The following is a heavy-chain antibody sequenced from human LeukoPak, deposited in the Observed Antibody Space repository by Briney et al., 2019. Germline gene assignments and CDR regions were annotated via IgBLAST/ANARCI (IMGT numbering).Heavy chain of an antibody. J-gene: IGHJ5*02. V-gene: IGHV1-24*01. CDR1: GDTLTELP. CDR2: FDPEDGET. CDR3: ATVEPRILYNGWFDP. D-gene: IGHD2-15*01. Sequence: ASVKVSCKVSGDTLTELPMHWVRQAPGKGLEWMGGFDPEDGETIYAQKFQGRVTMTEDTSTDTAYMELSSLRSEDTAVYYCATVEPRILYNGWFDPWGQGTLVTVSS.